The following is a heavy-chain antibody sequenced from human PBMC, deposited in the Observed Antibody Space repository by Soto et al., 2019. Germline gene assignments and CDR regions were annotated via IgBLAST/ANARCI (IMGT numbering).Heavy chain of an antibody. J-gene: IGHJ4*02. CDR2: IIPIFHTA. V-gene: IGHV1-69*13. CDR3: VHRRDGYNSAFFDY. D-gene: IGHD5-12*01. CDR1: GGTFSTYA. Sequence: SVKVSCKASGGTFSTYAFSWVRQAPGQGLEWMGGIIPIFHTATYAQKFQGRVTITADESTTTAYMALSSLRSEDTAVYYCVHRRDGYNSAFFDYWGQGTLVTVSS.